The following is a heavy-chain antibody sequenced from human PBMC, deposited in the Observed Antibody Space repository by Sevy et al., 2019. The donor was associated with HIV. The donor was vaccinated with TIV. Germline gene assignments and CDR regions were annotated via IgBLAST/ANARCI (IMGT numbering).Heavy chain of an antibody. Sequence: GGCLRLSCAASGFTFRRYWMSWVRQAPGKGLEWVANIKQDGSEKYYVDSVKGRFTMSRDNAKNSLYLQMNSLRAEDTAVYYCTKMKDDSSGFHLDYWGQGTLVTVSS. V-gene: IGHV3-7*01. CDR1: GFTFRRYW. CDR2: IKQDGSEK. D-gene: IGHD3-22*01. J-gene: IGHJ4*02. CDR3: TKMKDDSSGFHLDY.